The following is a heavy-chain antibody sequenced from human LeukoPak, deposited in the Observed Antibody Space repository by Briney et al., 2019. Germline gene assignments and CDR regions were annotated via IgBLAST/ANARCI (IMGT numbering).Heavy chain of an antibody. CDR2: IYTSGST. V-gene: IGHV4-4*07. Sequence: SETLSLTCTVSDGSISNYYWTWIRQPAGKGLEWIGHIYTSGSTTYNPSLQSRVTMSVDTSKKQFSLKLSSVTAADTAIYYCARAYDKWRGYSYGHYFFDYWGQGTLVTVPS. CDR3: ARAYDKWRGYSYGHYFFDY. D-gene: IGHD5-18*01. CDR1: DGSISNYY. J-gene: IGHJ4*02.